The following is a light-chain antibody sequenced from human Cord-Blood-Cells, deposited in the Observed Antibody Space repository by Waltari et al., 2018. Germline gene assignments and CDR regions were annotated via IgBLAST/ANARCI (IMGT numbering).Light chain of an antibody. CDR2: EVS. J-gene: IGLJ1*01. Sequence: QSALTQPPSASGSPGQSVTISCTGTSSDVGGYNYVSWYQQHPGKAPRRMIYEVSKRPSVVPDRFAGSKSGNTASLTVSGLQAEDEADYYCSSYAGSNNYVVGTGTKVTVL. CDR1: SSDVGGYNY. CDR3: SSYAGSNNYV. V-gene: IGLV2-8*01.